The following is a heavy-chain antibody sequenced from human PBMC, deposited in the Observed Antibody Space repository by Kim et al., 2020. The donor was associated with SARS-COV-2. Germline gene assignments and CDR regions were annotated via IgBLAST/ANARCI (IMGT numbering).Heavy chain of an antibody. Sequence: GGSLRLSCAASGFTFSSYGMHWVRQAPGKGLEWVAVIWYDGSNKYYADSVKGRFTISRDNSKNTLYLQMNSLRAEDTAVYYCARSGSKSPRDAFDIWGQGTMVTVSS. CDR1: GFTFSSYG. CDR3: ARSGSKSPRDAFDI. CDR2: IWYDGSNK. V-gene: IGHV3-33*01. D-gene: IGHD1-26*01. J-gene: IGHJ3*02.